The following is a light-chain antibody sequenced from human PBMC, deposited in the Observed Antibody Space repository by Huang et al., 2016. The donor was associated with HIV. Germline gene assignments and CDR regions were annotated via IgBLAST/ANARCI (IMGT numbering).Light chain of an antibody. J-gene: IGKJ4*01. V-gene: IGKV1-16*02. Sequence: DIQMTQSPSSLSASVGDRVTITCRASQGIANYLVWFQQKPGKAPKSLIYAASTLHSGVPSKFSGSGFGRDFTLNISSLQPEDFATYYCQQYNSYPLTFGGGTKVEI. CDR1: QGIANY. CDR3: QQYNSYPLT. CDR2: AAS.